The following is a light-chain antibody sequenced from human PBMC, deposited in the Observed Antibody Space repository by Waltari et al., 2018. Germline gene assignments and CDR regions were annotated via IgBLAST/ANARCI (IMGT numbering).Light chain of an antibody. J-gene: IGKJ2*01. V-gene: IGKV1-39*01. CDR3: QQSYTTPYT. Sequence: DIQMTQAPSSLSASVGDRVTITCRASQSITSHLNWYQQQPGKAPKHLIYTASSLQSWIPSRFSGSGSETHFTLTISSLQPEDFATYFCQQSYTTPYTFGQGTKLEIK. CDR1: QSITSH. CDR2: TAS.